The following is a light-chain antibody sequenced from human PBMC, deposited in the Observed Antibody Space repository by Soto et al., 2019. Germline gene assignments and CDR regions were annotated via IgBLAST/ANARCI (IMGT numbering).Light chain of an antibody. J-gene: IGKJ1*01. Sequence: DIQMTQSPSSLSASVGDRVTITCRASQGISNYLSWYQQQPGKVPKLLIYVASTWQSGVPSRFSGSGSGTDFTLTISSLQPEDFATYYCQKYNSAPWTFGQGTKVEIK. CDR3: QKYNSAPWT. CDR1: QGISNY. CDR2: VAS. V-gene: IGKV1-27*01.